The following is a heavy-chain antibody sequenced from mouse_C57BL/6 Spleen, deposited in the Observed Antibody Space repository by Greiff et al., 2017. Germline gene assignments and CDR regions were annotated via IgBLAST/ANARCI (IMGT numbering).Heavy chain of an antibody. Sequence: EVKLMESGGGLVKPGGSLKLSCAASGFTFSDYGMHWVRQAPEKGLEWVAYISSGSSTIYYADTVKGRFTISRDNAKNTLFLQMTSLRSEDTAMYYCARQGGNYLWYFDVWGTGTTVTVSS. V-gene: IGHV5-17*01. D-gene: IGHD2-1*01. CDR3: ARQGGNYLWYFDV. J-gene: IGHJ1*03. CDR2: ISSGSSTI. CDR1: GFTFSDYG.